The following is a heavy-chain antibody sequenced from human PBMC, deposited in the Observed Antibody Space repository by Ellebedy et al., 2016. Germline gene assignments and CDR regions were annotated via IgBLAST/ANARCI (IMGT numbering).Heavy chain of an antibody. CDR1: GGSISSYY. CDR2: IYYTGIT. Sequence: SETLSLTCTVSGGSISSYYWSWIRQPPGKGLDYIGYIYYTGITNYNPSLMGRVTISVDTSKKQLSLKLTSVTAADTAVYFCARTARAPDMWGQGTMVTVSS. J-gene: IGHJ3*02. V-gene: IGHV4-59*01. CDR3: ARTARAPDM.